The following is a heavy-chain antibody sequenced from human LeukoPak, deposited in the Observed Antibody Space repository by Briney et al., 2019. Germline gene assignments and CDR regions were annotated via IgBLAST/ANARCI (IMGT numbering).Heavy chain of an antibody. CDR1: GFTFSSFA. Sequence: GGSLRLSCAASGFTFSSFAMHWVRQAPGKGLEWVTFISYDGTNKYYADSVKGRFTISRDNSKNALSLQMNSLRPDDTAVYYCARPRTDVLWELPCDLWGRGTLVTVSS. V-gene: IGHV3-30*04. CDR3: ARPRTDVLWELPCDL. CDR2: ISYDGTNK. J-gene: IGHJ2*01. D-gene: IGHD1-26*01.